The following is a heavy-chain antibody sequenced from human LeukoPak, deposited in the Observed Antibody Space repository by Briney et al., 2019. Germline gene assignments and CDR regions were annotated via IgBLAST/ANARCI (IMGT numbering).Heavy chain of an antibody. CDR1: GFTFSSYW. Sequence: GGSLRLSCAASGFTFSSYWMNWVRQAPGKGLVWVSRIASDGSSTTYADSVKGRFSISRDNAENTLYLQMNSLRVEDTAVYYCARGRPHGNDYWGQGTLVTVSS. CDR2: IASDGSST. V-gene: IGHV3-74*01. D-gene: IGHD4-23*01. J-gene: IGHJ4*02. CDR3: ARGRPHGNDY.